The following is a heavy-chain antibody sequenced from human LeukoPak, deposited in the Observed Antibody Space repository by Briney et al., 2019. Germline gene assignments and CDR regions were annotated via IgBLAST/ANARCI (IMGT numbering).Heavy chain of an antibody. CDR3: AKASGYSSSDFDY. CDR2: ISWNSGSI. V-gene: IGHV3-9*03. CDR1: GFTFDDYA. J-gene: IGHJ4*02. Sequence: GRSLRLSCAASGFTFDDYAMHWVRQALGKGLEWVSGISWNSGSIGYADSVKGRFTISRDNAKNSLYLQMNSLRAEDMALYYCAKASGYSSSDFDYWGQGTLVTVSS. D-gene: IGHD6-13*01.